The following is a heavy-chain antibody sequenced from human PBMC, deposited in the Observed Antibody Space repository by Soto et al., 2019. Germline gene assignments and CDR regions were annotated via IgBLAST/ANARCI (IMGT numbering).Heavy chain of an antibody. CDR1: GGSVSSSSYY. CDR3: AKDSSGYPGGYFDY. J-gene: IGHJ4*02. D-gene: IGHD3-22*01. Sequence: SETLSLTCTVSGGSVSSSSYYWGWIRQPPGKGLEWIGSFYYSGSTYYNPSLKSRVTISVDTSKNQFSLTVTSVTAEDTAVYYCAKDSSGYPGGYFDYWGQGTLVTSPQ. CDR2: FYYSGST. V-gene: IGHV4-39*07.